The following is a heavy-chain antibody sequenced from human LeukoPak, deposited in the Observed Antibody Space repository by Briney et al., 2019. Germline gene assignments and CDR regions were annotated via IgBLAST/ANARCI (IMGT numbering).Heavy chain of an antibody. CDR3: ARDDRFLEWLFNYYGMDV. Sequence: GGSLRLSCAAPGFTFSSYEMNWVRQAPGKGLEWVSYISSSGSTIYYADSVKGRFTISRDNAKNSLYLQMNSLRAEDTAVYYCARDDRFLEWLFNYYGMDVWGQGTTVTVSS. V-gene: IGHV3-48*03. D-gene: IGHD3-3*01. CDR1: GFTFSSYE. J-gene: IGHJ6*02. CDR2: ISSSGSTI.